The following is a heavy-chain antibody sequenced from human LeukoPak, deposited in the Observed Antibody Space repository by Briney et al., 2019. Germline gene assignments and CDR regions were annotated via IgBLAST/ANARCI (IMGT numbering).Heavy chain of an antibody. D-gene: IGHD3-22*01. CDR3: AKDLDKADY. V-gene: IGHV3-23*01. J-gene: IGHJ4*02. Sequence: DSVKGRFTISRDNSKNTLYLQMNSLRAEDTAVYYCAKDLDKADYWGQGTLVTVSS.